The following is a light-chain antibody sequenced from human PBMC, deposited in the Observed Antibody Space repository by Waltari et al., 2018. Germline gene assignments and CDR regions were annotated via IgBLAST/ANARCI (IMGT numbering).Light chain of an antibody. J-gene: IGLJ3*02. CDR3: PSADTSGSRWV. CDR2: KDS. CDR1: ALPKQD. V-gene: IGLV3-25*03. Sequence: SYELTQPPSVSVSPGQTARITCSGDALPKQDAYWYQQKPVQAPILVIYKDSERPSGIPGRFSGSSSGTIVTLSISGVQAEDEADYYCPSADTSGSRWVFGGGTKLTVL.